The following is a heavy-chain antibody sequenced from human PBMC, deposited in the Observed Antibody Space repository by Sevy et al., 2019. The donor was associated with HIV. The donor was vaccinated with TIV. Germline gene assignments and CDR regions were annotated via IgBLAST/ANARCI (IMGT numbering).Heavy chain of an antibody. CDR1: GYSFTSYW. Sequence: GESLKISCKGSGYSFTSYWIGWVRQMPGKGLEWMGIIYPGDSDTRYSPSFQGQVTISAAKSISTAYLQWISLKASDTAMYYCALGYCSGGSCFWDAFDIWGQGTMVTVSS. J-gene: IGHJ3*02. D-gene: IGHD2-15*01. CDR2: IYPGDSDT. V-gene: IGHV5-51*01. CDR3: ALGYCSGGSCFWDAFDI.